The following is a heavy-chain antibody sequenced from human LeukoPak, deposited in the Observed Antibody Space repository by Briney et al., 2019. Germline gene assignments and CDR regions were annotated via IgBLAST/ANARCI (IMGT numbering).Heavy chain of an antibody. V-gene: IGHV3-33*08. Sequence: GGSLRLSCAASGFTFSSSAMSWVRQAPGKGLEWVAVIWYDGSNKYYADSVKGRFTISRDNSKNTLYLQMNSLRAEDTAVYYCARDPDRYYFDYWGQGTLVTVSS. D-gene: IGHD1-14*01. CDR3: ARDPDRYYFDY. CDR1: GFTFSSSA. CDR2: IWYDGSNK. J-gene: IGHJ4*02.